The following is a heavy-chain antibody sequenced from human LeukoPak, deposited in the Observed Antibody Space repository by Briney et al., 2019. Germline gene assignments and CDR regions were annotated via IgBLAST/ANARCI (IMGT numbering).Heavy chain of an antibody. V-gene: IGHV3-30-3*01. CDR3: AREIAVAGYLDY. CDR1: GFTFSSYA. J-gene: IGHJ4*02. CDR2: ISYDGSNK. Sequence: SLRLSCAASGFTFSSYAMHWARQAPGKGLEWVAVISYDGSNKYYADSVKGRFTISRDNSKNTLYLQMNSLRAEDTAVYYCAREIAVAGYLDYWGQGTLVTVSS. D-gene: IGHD6-19*01.